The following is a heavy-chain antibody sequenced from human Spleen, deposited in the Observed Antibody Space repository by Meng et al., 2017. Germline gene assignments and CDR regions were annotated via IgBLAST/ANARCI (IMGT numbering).Heavy chain of an antibody. J-gene: IGHJ4*02. V-gene: IGHV3-33*01. CDR2: IWYDGSDK. CDR1: GFTFSSYG. D-gene: IGHD3-22*01. CDR3: ARMSSAYLDY. Sequence: QVQLVGYGGGVVQPGRSLRLACAASGFTFSSYGMHWVRQAPGKGLEWVAVIWYDGSDKHYAESVKGRFTISRDNSKNKLNLQMNSLRAEDTAVYYCARMSSAYLDYWGQGTLVTVSS.